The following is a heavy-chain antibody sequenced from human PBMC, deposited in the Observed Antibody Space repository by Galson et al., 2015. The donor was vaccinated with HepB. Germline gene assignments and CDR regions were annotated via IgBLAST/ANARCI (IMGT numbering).Heavy chain of an antibody. J-gene: IGHJ3*02. CDR3: ARAMVETRNAFDI. CDR1: GFTFSSHW. V-gene: IGHV3-74*01. CDR2: LNSDGSST. Sequence: SLRLSCAASGFTFSSHWMHWVRQTPGKGLVWVSRLNSDGSSTNYAGSVKGRFTISGDNAKNTLYLQMNSLRAEDTAVYYCARAMVETRNAFDIWGQGTMVTVSS. D-gene: IGHD4/OR15-4a*01.